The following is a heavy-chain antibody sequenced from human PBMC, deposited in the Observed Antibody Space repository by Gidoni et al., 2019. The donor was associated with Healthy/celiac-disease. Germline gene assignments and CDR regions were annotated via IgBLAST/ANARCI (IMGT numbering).Heavy chain of an antibody. CDR3: AKGRIFGVVIYGDWFDP. CDR1: GFTFSSYG. Sequence: QVQLVESGGGVVQPGRSLRLSCAASGFTFSSYGMHWVRQAPGKGLEWVAVISYDGSNKYYADSVKGRFTISRDNSKNTLYLQMNSLRAEDTAVYYCAKGRIFGVVIYGDWFDPWGQGTLVTVSS. J-gene: IGHJ5*02. V-gene: IGHV3-30*18. D-gene: IGHD3-3*01. CDR2: ISYDGSNK.